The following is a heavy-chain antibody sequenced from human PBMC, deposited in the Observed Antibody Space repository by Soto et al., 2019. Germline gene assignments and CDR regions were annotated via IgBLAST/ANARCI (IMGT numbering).Heavy chain of an antibody. CDR2: IYYSGGT. Sequence: SETLSLTCTVSGGSISSSSYYWGWIRQPPGKGLEWIASIYYSGGTYYNPSLKSRVTISVDTSKNQFSLKLSSVTAADTAVYYCARPSGSYLFYFDYWGQGTLVTVSS. J-gene: IGHJ4*02. D-gene: IGHD1-26*01. V-gene: IGHV4-39*01. CDR1: GGSISSSSYY. CDR3: ARPSGSYLFYFDY.